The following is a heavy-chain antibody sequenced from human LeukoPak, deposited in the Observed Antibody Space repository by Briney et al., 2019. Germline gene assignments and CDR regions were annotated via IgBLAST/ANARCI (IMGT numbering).Heavy chain of an antibody. V-gene: IGHV3-23*01. D-gene: IGHD3-10*01. CDR1: GFTFSSYA. Sequence: PGGSLRLSCAASGFTFSSYAMSWVRQAPGKGLEWVSAISGSGGSTYYADSVKGRFTISRDNSKNMLYLQMNSLRVEDTAVYYCAKDRAVAMVRGVIINYWGQGTLVTVSS. CDR2: ISGSGGST. CDR3: AKDRAVAMVRGVIINY. J-gene: IGHJ4*02.